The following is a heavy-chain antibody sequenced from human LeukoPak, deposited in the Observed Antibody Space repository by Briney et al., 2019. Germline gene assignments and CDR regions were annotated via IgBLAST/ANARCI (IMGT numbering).Heavy chain of an antibody. J-gene: IGHJ5*02. CDR1: GGSFSGYY. Sequence: SETLSLTCAVYGGSFSGYYWSWIRQPSGKGLEWIGEINHSGSTNYNPSLKSRVTISVDTSKNQFSLKLSSVTAADTAVYYCARRYGSGSFNWFDPWGQGTLVTVSS. CDR2: INHSGST. CDR3: ARRYGSGSFNWFDP. D-gene: IGHD3-10*01. V-gene: IGHV4-34*01.